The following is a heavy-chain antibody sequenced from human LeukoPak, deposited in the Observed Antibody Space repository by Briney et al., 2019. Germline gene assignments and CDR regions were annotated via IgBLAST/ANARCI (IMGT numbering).Heavy chain of an antibody. CDR3: AKLAKYFYGSETYYFFEH. D-gene: IGHD3-10*01. V-gene: IGHV3-48*01. CDR2: MSRSGNII. Sequence: GGPLRLSCATSGFTFSDYNMNWVRQVPGKGLESVSYMSRSGNIIYYADSVKGRFTISRDNAKNSLYLQMNSLRVEDTAVYYCAKLAKYFYGSETYYFFEHWGQGTPVTASS. J-gene: IGHJ4*02. CDR1: GFTFSDYN.